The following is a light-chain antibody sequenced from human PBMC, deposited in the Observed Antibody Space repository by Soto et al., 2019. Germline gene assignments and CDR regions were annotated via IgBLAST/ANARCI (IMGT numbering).Light chain of an antibody. Sequence: IEMSQSPLSLPVTPGESASISYRSSQSLLGSNGYNYLDWYVQKPGQSPQLLISLASNRASGVPDRFSGSGSGTDFTLKISRVEAEDVGVYHCMQALQGPATFGQGTKVDIK. V-gene: IGKV2-28*01. CDR1: QSLLGSNGYNY. J-gene: IGKJ1*01. CDR3: MQALQGPAT. CDR2: LAS.